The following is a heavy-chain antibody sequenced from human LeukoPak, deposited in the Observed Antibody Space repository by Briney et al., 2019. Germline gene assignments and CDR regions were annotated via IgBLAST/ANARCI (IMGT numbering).Heavy chain of an antibody. J-gene: IGHJ4*02. V-gene: IGHV3-9*01. CDR2: ISWNSGSI. CDR3: ASGYQLLQLDY. Sequence: GGSLRLSCAASGFTFDDYAMHWVRQAPGNGLEWVSGISWNSGSIGYADSVKGRFTISRDNAKNSLYLQMNSLGAEDTALYYCASGYQLLQLDYWGQGTLVTVSS. D-gene: IGHD2-2*01. CDR1: GFTFDDYA.